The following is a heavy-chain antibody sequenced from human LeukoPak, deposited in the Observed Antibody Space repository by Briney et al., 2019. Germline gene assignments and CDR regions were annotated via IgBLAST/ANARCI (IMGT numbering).Heavy chain of an antibody. V-gene: IGHV4-59*01. CDR2: IYYSGST. Sequence: SETLSLTXTVSGGSISSYYWSWIRQPPGQGLEWIGCIYYSGSTNYNPSLKSRVTISVDTSKNQFSLKLSSVTAADTAVYYCARVGTDSNYPYYYMDVWGKGTTVTVSS. CDR3: ARVGTDSNYPYYYMDV. J-gene: IGHJ6*03. D-gene: IGHD4-11*01. CDR1: GGSISSYY.